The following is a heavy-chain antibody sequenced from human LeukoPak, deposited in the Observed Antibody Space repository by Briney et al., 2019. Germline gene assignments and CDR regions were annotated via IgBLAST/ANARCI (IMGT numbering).Heavy chain of an antibody. D-gene: IGHD3-22*01. Sequence: GGSLRLSCAVSGITLSNYSMSWVRQAPGKGLEWVAGISDTGGSTNYADSVKGRFTISRDNPKNTLYLQMNSLRAEDTGVYFCAKRGVVIRVILVGFNKQAYYFDSWGQGALVTVSS. CDR1: GITLSNYS. J-gene: IGHJ4*02. V-gene: IGHV3-23*01. CDR2: ISDTGGST. CDR3: AKRGVVIRVILVGFNKQAYYFDS.